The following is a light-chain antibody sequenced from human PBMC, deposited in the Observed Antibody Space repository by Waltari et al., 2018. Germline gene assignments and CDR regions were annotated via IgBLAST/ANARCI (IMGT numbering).Light chain of an antibody. J-gene: IGLJ1*01. CDR1: GSNIGAGFD. CDR2: GDG. CDR3: QSYDSGLTGYV. V-gene: IGLV1-40*01. Sequence: HSALTQPPSVSGAPGQRVTISCSGGGSNIGAGFDVQWYQHLPRAAPKAVLNGDGSRPSGVPDRFSGFKSGTSASLAIAGLQAEDEGDYYCQSYDSGLTGYVFGTGTKVTVL.